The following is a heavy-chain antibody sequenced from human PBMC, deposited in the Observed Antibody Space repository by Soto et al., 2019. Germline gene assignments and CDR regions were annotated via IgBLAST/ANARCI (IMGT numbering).Heavy chain of an antibody. V-gene: IGHV4-39*01. CDR1: GGSISNSSYY. J-gene: IGHJ4*02. D-gene: IGHD3-10*01. CDR3: VPRSGSHKGYFDY. CDR2: VHYSGST. Sequence: SETLSLTCSVSGGSISNSSYYWGWIRQPPGKGLEWIGSVHYSGSTYYNPSLKSRVTIAVDTSKNQFSLKLSSVTAADTAVYYCVPRSGSHKGYFDYWGQGSLVT.